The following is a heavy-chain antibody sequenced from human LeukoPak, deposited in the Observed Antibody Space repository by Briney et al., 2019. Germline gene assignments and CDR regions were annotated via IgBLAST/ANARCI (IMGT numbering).Heavy chain of an antibody. CDR1: GGSISSSC. CDR2: IYYSGST. D-gene: IGHD3-16*01. Sequence: WETLSLTCTVAGGSISSSCWGWIRQPPGKGREWIGYIYYSGSTNYNPALKSRVTISVDTSKNQCSLKLSSVAAAGTAVYYCARNGGGYFDYWGQGTLVTVSS. J-gene: IGHJ4*02. V-gene: IGHV4-59*01. CDR3: ARNGGGYFDY.